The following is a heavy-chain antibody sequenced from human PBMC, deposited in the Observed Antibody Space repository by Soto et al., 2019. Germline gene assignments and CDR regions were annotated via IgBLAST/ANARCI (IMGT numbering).Heavy chain of an antibody. CDR1: GGSISSNSYY. Sequence: QLQLQESGPGLVKPSETLSLTCTVSGGSISSNSYYWGWIRQPPGKGLEWIGSIYYSGSTYYNPSLKSRVSISVDTSKSQFALKLSSVTAADTAVYYCARTVAGGDYATRYYFAYWGQGTLVTVSS. V-gene: IGHV4-39*01. J-gene: IGHJ4*02. CDR3: ARTVAGGDYATRYYFAY. CDR2: IYYSGST. D-gene: IGHD4-17*01.